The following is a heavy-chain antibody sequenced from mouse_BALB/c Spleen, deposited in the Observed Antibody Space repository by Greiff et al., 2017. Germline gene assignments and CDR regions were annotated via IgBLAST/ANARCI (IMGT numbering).Heavy chain of an antibody. V-gene: IGHV5-17*02. CDR2: ISSGSSTI. CDR1: GFTFSSFG. Sequence: EVNVVESGGGLVQPGGSRKLSCAASGFTFSSFGMHWVRQAPEKGLEWVAYISSGSSTIYYADTVKGRFTISRDNPKNTLFLQMTSLRSEDTAMYYCARGDTTVVNQFAYWGQGTLVTVSA. D-gene: IGHD1-1*01. CDR3: ARGDTTVVNQFAY. J-gene: IGHJ3*01.